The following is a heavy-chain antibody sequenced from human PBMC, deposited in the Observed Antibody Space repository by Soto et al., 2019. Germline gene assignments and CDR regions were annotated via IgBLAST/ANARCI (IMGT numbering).Heavy chain of an antibody. V-gene: IGHV3-66*01. CDR3: ATRLKTSGWYVLLEGSFDY. Sequence: GGSLRLSCAASGFTVGNYMSWVRQAPGKGLEWVSVIYSEGTTYYTDSVKGRFTISRDNAKNSLYLQMNSLRADDTAVYYCATRLKTSGWYVLLEGSFDYWGQGTLVTVSS. CDR2: IYSEGTT. D-gene: IGHD6-19*01. CDR1: GFTVGNY. J-gene: IGHJ4*02.